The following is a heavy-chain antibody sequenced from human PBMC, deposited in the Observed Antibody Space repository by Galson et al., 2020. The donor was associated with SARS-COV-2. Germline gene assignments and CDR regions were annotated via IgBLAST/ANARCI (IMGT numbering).Heavy chain of an antibody. J-gene: IGHJ6*02. CDR3: ARGGVYCGGDCYAMDV. V-gene: IGHV3-20*01. CDR2: INRTGDNT. CDR1: GFTSGDYG. Sequence: GGSLRLSCAASGFTSGDYGMSWVRQAPAKGEEWVSSINRTGDNTAYVDSVKGRFTISRDNAKNSLYLQMNSLRAEDTALYHCARGGVYCGGDCYAMDVWGQGTTVTVAS. D-gene: IGHD2-21*02.